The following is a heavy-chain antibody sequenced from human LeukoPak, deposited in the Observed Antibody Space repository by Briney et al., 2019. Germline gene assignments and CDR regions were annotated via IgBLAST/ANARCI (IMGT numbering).Heavy chain of an antibody. J-gene: IGHJ4*02. CDR1: GFTFSSYA. CDR3: TRVLYSSGWYGDHY. V-gene: IGHV3-23*01. CDR2: ISSSGDTT. D-gene: IGHD6-19*01. Sequence: GGSLRLSCTVSGFTFSSYAMSWVRQSPGKGLEWVSAISSSGDTTYYADSVKGRFTISRDNAKNSLYLQMNSLRAEDTAVYYCTRVLYSSGWYGDHYWGQGTLVTVSS.